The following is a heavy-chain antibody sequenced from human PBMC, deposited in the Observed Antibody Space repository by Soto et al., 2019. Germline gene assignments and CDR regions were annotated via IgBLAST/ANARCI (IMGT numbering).Heavy chain of an antibody. V-gene: IGHV1-2*02. CDR2: MNPKSGGA. CDR3: TRANIENSDGLYDAFDI. J-gene: IGHJ3*02. Sequence: GXSVKVSFKTSGYTFTDYYTHWVRQAPVQGLEWMGWMNPKSGGAYFAQKFRGRVTLTRDTSIGTAYIEVNSLTSDDTAVYFCTRANIENSDGLYDAFDIWGQGTKVTVSS. CDR1: GYTFTDYY. D-gene: IGHD5-18*01.